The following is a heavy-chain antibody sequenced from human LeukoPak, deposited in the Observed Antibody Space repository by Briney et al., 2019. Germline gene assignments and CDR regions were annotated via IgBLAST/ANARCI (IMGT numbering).Heavy chain of an antibody. CDR3: ARSCRILDIVATIRARLGGNGFDI. V-gene: IGHV4-61*02. CDR1: GGSISSGSYY. J-gene: IGHJ3*02. CDR2: IYASGST. Sequence: SETLSLTCTVSGGSISSGSYYWSWIRQPAGKGLEWIGRIYASGSTNYNPALKSRITISVDTYKNQFSLKLSSVTAADTAEYYCARSCRILDIVATIRARLGGNGFDIWGQGTMVTVSS. D-gene: IGHD5-12*01.